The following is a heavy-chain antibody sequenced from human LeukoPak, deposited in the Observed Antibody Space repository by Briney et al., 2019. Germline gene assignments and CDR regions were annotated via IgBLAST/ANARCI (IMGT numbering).Heavy chain of an antibody. D-gene: IGHD3-16*01. J-gene: IGHJ3*02. CDR2: IYYSGST. Sequence: SETLSLTCTVSSGSISSYYWSWIRQPPGKGLEWIGYIYYSGSTNYNPSLKSRVTISVDTSKNQFSLKLSSVTAADTAVYYCARDLGNMIHDAFDIWGQGTMVTVSS. CDR1: SGSISSYY. V-gene: IGHV4-59*01. CDR3: ARDLGNMIHDAFDI.